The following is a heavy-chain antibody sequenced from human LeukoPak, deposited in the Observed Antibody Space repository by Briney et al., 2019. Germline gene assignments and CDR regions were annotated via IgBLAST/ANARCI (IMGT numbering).Heavy chain of an antibody. CDR2: INHSGST. CDR1: GGSFSGYY. CDR3: ARLRGGAVAGFDY. D-gene: IGHD6-19*01. Sequence: SETLSLTCAVYGGSFSGYYWSWIRQPPGKGLEWIGEINHSGSTNYNPSLKSRVTISVDTSKNQFSLKLSSVTAADTAVYYCARLRGGAVAGFDYWGQGTLVTVSS. J-gene: IGHJ4*02. V-gene: IGHV4-34*01.